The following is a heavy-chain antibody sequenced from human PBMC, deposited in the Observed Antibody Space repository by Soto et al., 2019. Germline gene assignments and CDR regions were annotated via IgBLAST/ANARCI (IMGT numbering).Heavy chain of an antibody. CDR3: ARGWGYDSSDYYYAY. D-gene: IGHD3-22*01. V-gene: IGHV1-69*01. CDR2: SIPIFGTA. CDR1: GGTFSRHA. J-gene: IGHJ4*02. Sequence: QVQLVQSGAEVRKPGSSVKVSCKASGGTFSRHAISWVRQAPGQGLDWMGGSIPIFGTANHAQKFQGRVTIIADESTSTAYMELSSLRSEDTTIYYCARGWGYDSSDYYYAYWGQGTLVIVSS.